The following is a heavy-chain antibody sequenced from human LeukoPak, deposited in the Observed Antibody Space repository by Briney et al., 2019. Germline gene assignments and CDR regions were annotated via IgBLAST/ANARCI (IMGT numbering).Heavy chain of an antibody. V-gene: IGHV3-21*01. Sequence: GGSLRLSCAASGFTFDDYGMSWVRQAPGKGLEWVSSISSSSSYIYYADSVKGRFTISRDNAKNSLYLQMNSLRAEDTAVYYCARDTYSSGWSAYWYFDLWGRGALVTVSS. CDR2: ISSSSSYI. J-gene: IGHJ2*01. CDR3: ARDTYSSGWSAYWYFDL. CDR1: GFTFDDYG. D-gene: IGHD6-19*01.